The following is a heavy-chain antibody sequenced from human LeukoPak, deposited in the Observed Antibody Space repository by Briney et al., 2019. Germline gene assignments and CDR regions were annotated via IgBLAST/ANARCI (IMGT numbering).Heavy chain of an antibody. J-gene: IGHJ4*02. V-gene: IGHV1-2*06. Sequence: ASVKVSCKASGYTFTSYYMHWVRQAPGQGLEWMGRINPNSGGTNYAQTFQGRVTMTRDTSISTAFVDLSSLRSDDTAVYYCARESIPNYYGSGKDYWGQGTLVTVSS. CDR1: GYTFTSYY. CDR2: INPNSGGT. CDR3: ARESIPNYYGSGKDY. D-gene: IGHD3-10*01.